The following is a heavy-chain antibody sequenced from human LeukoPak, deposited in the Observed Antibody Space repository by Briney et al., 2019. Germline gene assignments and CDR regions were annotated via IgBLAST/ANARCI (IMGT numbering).Heavy chain of an antibody. J-gene: IGHJ4*02. Sequence: GGSLRLSCAASGFTFSSYNMNWVRQAPGKGLEWVSSISTTDTEKYIYYVDSVKGRFTISRDDAKSSLFLHMNSLRAEDTAVYYCAREGSSNGFYYFDFWGQGTLVTVSS. CDR3: AREGSSNGFYYFDF. CDR2: ISTTDTEKYI. V-gene: IGHV3-21*01. CDR1: GFTFSSYN. D-gene: IGHD5-18*01.